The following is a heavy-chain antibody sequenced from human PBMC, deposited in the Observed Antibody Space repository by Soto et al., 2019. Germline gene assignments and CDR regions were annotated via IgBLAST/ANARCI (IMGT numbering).Heavy chain of an antibody. J-gene: IGHJ4*02. Sequence: SETLSLTCTVSGGSVSSGSYYWSWIRQPPGKGLEWIGSIYYSGSTYYNPSLKSRVTISVDTSKNQFSLKLSSVTAADTAVYYCARTSDTLNYYDSSGPFDYWGQGTLVTVSS. CDR2: IYYSGST. CDR3: ARTSDTLNYYDSSGPFDY. CDR1: GGSVSSGSYY. D-gene: IGHD3-22*01. V-gene: IGHV4-39*01.